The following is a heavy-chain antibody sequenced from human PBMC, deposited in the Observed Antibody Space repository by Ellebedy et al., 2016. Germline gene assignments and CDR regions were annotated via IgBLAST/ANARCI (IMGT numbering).Heavy chain of an antibody. V-gene: IGHV3-53*01. D-gene: IGHD1-1*01. J-gene: IGHJ3*02. CDR3: VTKHDAAFHI. CDR2: LYSGGAT. Sequence: GESLKISXVVSGFSVTSNDMSWVRQPPGKGLECVSLLYSGGATYYAKSVEGRFTITSDRSKRTLYLQMSGLGAEDTAMYYCVTKHDAAFHIWGQGTMVTVSS. CDR1: GFSVTSND.